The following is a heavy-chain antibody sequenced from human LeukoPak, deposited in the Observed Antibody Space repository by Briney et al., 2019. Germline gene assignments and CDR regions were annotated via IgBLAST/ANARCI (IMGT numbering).Heavy chain of an antibody. CDR2: ISDSGGST. CDR3: AKPPHY. CDR1: GFTFSSYS. Sequence: GVSLRLSCAASGFTFSSYSMSWVRQAPGKGLEWVSAISDSGGSTYYADSSKGRFTISRDNSKNTLSGPMKSEIAEDPAEYLCAKPPHYWGQGTLVTVSS. V-gene: IGHV3-23*01. J-gene: IGHJ4*02.